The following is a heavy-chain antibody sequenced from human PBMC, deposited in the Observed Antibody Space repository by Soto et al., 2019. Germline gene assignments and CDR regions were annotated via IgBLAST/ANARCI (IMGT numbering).Heavy chain of an antibody. Sequence: PGGSLRLSCAASGFTFSNAWMSWVRQAPGKGLEWVGRIKSKTDGGTTDYAAPAKGRFTISRDDSKNTLYLQMNSLKTEDTAVYYCTTGLRYYDRRYNYWGQGTLVTVSS. CDR3: TTGLRYYDRRYNY. J-gene: IGHJ4*02. D-gene: IGHD3-22*01. CDR1: GFTFSNAW. CDR2: IKSKTDGGTT. V-gene: IGHV3-15*01.